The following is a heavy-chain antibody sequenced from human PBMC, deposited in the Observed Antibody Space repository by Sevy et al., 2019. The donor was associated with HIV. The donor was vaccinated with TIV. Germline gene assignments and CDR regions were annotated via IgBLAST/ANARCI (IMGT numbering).Heavy chain of an antibody. CDR3: ARFDSNTSPYYYSRYDMDV. Sequence: GESLKISCAASGFSVSRNSMTWVRQAPGKGLEWVSVIYGDSSKYYADSVKGRFTISRDNSKHTVYLQMYSLRAEDTAVYYCARFDSNTSPYYYSRYDMDVWGEGTTVTVSS. CDR2: IYGDSSK. J-gene: IGHJ6*04. D-gene: IGHD3-22*01. V-gene: IGHV3-53*01. CDR1: GFSVSRNS.